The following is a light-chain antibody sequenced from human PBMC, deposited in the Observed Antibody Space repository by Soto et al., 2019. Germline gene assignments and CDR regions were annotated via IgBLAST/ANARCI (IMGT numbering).Light chain of an antibody. CDR2: EIN. CDR1: SSDVGAYDY. CDR3: SSFAGSNNFPYV. J-gene: IGLJ1*01. V-gene: IGLV2-8*01. Sequence: SVLTQPPSASGSPGQSVTISCTGTSSDVGAYDYVSWYQQHPGKAPKLMIYEINKRPSGVPDRFPGSKSGNTASLTVSGLQAEDEADYYRSSFAGSNNFPYVFGTGTKVTVL.